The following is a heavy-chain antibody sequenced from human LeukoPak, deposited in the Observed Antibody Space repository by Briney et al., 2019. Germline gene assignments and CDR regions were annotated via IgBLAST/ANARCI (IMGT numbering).Heavy chain of an antibody. Sequence: SETLSLTCAVSGYSISSGYYWGWIRQPPGKGLEWIGSIYYSGSTYYNPSLKSRVTISVDTSKNQFSLKLSSVTAADTAVYYCARVATTTNPPQRPYDYWGQGTLVTVSS. CDR1: GYSISSGYY. CDR3: ARVATTTNPPQRPYDY. J-gene: IGHJ4*02. D-gene: IGHD5-12*01. V-gene: IGHV4-38-2*01. CDR2: IYYSGST.